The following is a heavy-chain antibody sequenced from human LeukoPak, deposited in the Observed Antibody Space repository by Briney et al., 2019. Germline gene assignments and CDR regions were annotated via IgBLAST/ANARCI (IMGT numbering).Heavy chain of an antibody. J-gene: IGHJ4*02. V-gene: IGHV3-11*04. Sequence: GGSLRLSCAGSGFSFRDYYMSWIRQAPGKGLEWVSYISSSGSTIFYADSVKGRFTISRDNAKNSLYLQMNSLRAEDTAVYYCARDYGGSEGVIFDYWGQGTLVTVSS. CDR2: ISSSGSTI. CDR3: ARDYGGSEGVIFDY. D-gene: IGHD4-23*01. CDR1: GFSFRDYY.